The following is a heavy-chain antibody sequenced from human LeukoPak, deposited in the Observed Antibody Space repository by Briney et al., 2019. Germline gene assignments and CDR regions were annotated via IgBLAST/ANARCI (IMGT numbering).Heavy chain of an antibody. D-gene: IGHD6-13*01. J-gene: IGHJ1*01. CDR3: ARGPGYSSSWFEYFQH. CDR2: IKQDGSEK. V-gene: IGHV3-7*01. CDR1: EFTFSSYW. Sequence: GGSLRLSCAASEFTFSSYWMSWVRQAPGKGLEWVANIKQDGSEKYYVDSVKGRFTISRDNAKNSLYLQMNSLRAEDTAVYYCARGPGYSSSWFEYFQHWGQGTLVTVSS.